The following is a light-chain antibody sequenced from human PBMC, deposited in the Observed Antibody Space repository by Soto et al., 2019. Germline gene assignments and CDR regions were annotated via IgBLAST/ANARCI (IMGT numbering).Light chain of an antibody. J-gene: IGKJ5*01. CDR2: GAS. CDR3: QQYNDWPPGYT. Sequence: VMTQSPATLSVSPVDRATLSCTSSQSINSNLAWYQQRPGQAPRLLIYGASTRATGIPARFSGSGSGTEFTLTISSLQSEDFAVYYCQQYNDWPPGYTFGQGTRLEI. V-gene: IGKV3-15*01. CDR1: QSINSN.